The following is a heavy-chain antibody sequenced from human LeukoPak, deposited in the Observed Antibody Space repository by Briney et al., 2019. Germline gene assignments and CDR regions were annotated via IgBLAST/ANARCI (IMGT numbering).Heavy chain of an antibody. Sequence: GGSLRLSCAASGFTFSSYAMYWVRQAPGKGLEWVAVISYDGSNNYYADSVKGRFTISRDNFKNTLYLQMNSLRAEDTAVYYCARGGGSYLFQHWGQGTLVTVSS. CDR1: GFTFSSYA. CDR3: ARGGGSYLFQH. J-gene: IGHJ1*01. V-gene: IGHV3-30*04. D-gene: IGHD1-26*01. CDR2: ISYDGSNN.